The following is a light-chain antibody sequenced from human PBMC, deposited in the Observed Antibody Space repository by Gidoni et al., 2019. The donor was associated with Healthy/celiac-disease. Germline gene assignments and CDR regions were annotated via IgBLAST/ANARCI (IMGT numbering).Light chain of an antibody. J-gene: IGKJ2*01. V-gene: IGKV3-15*01. CDR3: QQYNNWPPMYT. CDR2: GAS. Sequence: TLSVSPGERATLSCRASQSVSSNLAWYQQKPGQAPRLLIYGASTRATGIPARFSGSGSGTEFTLTISSLQSEDFAVYYCQQYNNWPPMYTFGQGTKLEIK. CDR1: QSVSSN.